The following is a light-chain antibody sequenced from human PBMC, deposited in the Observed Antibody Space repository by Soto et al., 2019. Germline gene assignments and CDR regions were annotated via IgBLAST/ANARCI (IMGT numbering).Light chain of an antibody. V-gene: IGKV1-9*01. CDR2: GAS. CDR1: QGISSF. CDR3: HQLNSFPIP. Sequence: IQLTQSPSSLSASVGDRVTITCRASQGISSFLAWYQQKPGKAPKLLIYGASTLQSGVPSRFSGSGSGTDFTLTICSLQPEDFATYYCHQLNSFPIPFGPGTKVDIK. J-gene: IGKJ3*01.